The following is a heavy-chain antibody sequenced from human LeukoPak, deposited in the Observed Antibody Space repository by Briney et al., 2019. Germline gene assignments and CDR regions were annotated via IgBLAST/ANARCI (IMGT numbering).Heavy chain of an antibody. D-gene: IGHD3-9*01. CDR2: RYPKSGGT. Sequence: ASVKVSCKTSGYTFADYYIHWVRQAPGQGLECMGWRYPKSGGTNSAQKFQGRVTMTRATSISTAYMELSRLRFDDTAVYYCARVSTSGYRDWLDPWGQGTLVTVSS. J-gene: IGHJ5*02. V-gene: IGHV1-2*02. CDR3: ARVSTSGYRDWLDP. CDR1: GYTFADYY.